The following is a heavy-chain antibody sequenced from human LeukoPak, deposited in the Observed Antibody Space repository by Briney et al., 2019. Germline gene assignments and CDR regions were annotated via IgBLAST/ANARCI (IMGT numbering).Heavy chain of an antibody. V-gene: IGHV3-74*01. CDR3: ARGPYYAAGSFDY. J-gene: IGHJ4*02. D-gene: IGHD3-10*01. Sequence: HPGGSLRLSCAASGFSFSSNWMLWLRPAPGKGLVWVSRISIDGGDTVYAASVKGRFTVSRDNAKDTLYLQMNSLRVEDTAVYYCARGPYYAAGSFDYWGQGTLVTVSS. CDR1: GFSFSSNW. CDR2: ISIDGGDT.